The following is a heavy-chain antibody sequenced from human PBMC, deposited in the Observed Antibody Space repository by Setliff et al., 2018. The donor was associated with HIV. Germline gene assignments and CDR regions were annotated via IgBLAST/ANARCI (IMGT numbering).Heavy chain of an antibody. D-gene: IGHD3-10*01. CDR3: ARDAAGGSGTYYNYFDY. Sequence: PGGSLRLSCEASRFAFNTYALHWVRQAPGKGLEWVAVISFDGDNQYYADSVKGRFTISRDNSNNMLYLQMSSLRPEDTAVYYCARDAAGGSGTYYNYFDYWGQGTLVTVSS. CDR1: RFAFNTYA. J-gene: IGHJ4*02. V-gene: IGHV3-30-3*01. CDR2: ISFDGDNQ.